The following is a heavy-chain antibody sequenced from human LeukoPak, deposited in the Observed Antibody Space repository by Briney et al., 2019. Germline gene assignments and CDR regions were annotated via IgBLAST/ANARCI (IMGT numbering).Heavy chain of an antibody. J-gene: IGHJ6*02. Sequence: GGSLRLSCATSGFSFSFYGMQWVRQAPGKGLEWVANIKQDGSEKYYVDSVKGRFTISRDNAKNSLYLQMNSLRAEDTAVYYCARRGQYSSGWYPPYYYYGMDVWGQGTTVTVSS. V-gene: IGHV3-7*01. CDR3: ARRGQYSSGWYPPYYYYGMDV. D-gene: IGHD6-19*01. CDR2: IKQDGSEK. CDR1: GFSFSFYG.